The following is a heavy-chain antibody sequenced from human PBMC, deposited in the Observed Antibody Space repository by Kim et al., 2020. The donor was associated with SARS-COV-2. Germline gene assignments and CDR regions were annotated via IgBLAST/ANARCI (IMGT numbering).Heavy chain of an antibody. J-gene: IGHJ4*02. D-gene: IGHD3-16*01. Sequence: SETLSLTCTVSGGSIDRTSYFWAWIRQPPGKGLEWIGSVYYTGFTYYTSSLKSRVSMSVDTSKNHFSLTLSSVTAADTAVYYCARRAGGSPQDCFDYWGQGALVTVSS. CDR1: GGSIDRTSYF. CDR2: VYYTGFT. CDR3: ARRAGGSPQDCFDY. V-gene: IGHV4-39*02.